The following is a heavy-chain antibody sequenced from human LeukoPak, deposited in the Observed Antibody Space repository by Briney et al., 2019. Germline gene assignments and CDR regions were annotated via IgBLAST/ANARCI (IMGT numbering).Heavy chain of an antibody. CDR2: IWYDGSNK. Sequence: GGSLRLSCAASGFTFSSYGMHWVRQAPGKGLEWVAIIWYDGSNKYYADSVKGRFTISRDNSKNTLYLQMNSLRAEDTAVYYCARGYSYGNYYYYGMDVRGQGTTVTVSS. J-gene: IGHJ6*02. CDR1: GFTFSSYG. D-gene: IGHD5-18*01. CDR3: ARGYSYGNYYYYGMDV. V-gene: IGHV3-33*01.